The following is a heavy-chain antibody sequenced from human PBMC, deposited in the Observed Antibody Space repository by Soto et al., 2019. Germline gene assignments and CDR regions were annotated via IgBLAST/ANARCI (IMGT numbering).Heavy chain of an antibody. J-gene: IGHJ6*02. CDR2: ISSSSSYI. V-gene: IGHV3-21*01. CDR1: GFTFSSYS. D-gene: IGHD3-3*01. Sequence: GGSLRLSCAASGFTFSSYSMNWVRQAPGKGLEWVSSISSSSSYIYYADSVKGRFTISRDNAKNSLYLQMNSLRAEDTAVYYCARDGLAYYDQGPYYYYYGMDVWGQGTTVTVSS. CDR3: ARDGLAYYDQGPYYYYYGMDV.